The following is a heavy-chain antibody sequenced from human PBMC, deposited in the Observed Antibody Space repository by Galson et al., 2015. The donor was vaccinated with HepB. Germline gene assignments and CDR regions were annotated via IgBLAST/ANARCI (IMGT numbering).Heavy chain of an antibody. CDR2: IKSKTDGGTT. D-gene: IGHD6-19*01. V-gene: IGHV3-15*01. J-gene: IGHJ4*02. CDR1: GFTFSNAW. CDR3: TTDGMSSGWPIDY. Sequence: SLRLSCAASGFTFSNAWMSWVRQAPGKGLEWVGRIKSKTDGGTTDYAAPVKGRFTISRDDSKNTLYLQMNSLKTEDTAVYYCTTDGMSSGWPIDYWGQGTLVTVSS.